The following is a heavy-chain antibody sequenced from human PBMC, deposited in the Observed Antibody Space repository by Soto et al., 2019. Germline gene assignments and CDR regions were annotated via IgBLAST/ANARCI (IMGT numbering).Heavy chain of an antibody. Sequence: ASVKVSCKASGYTFTSYGISWVRQAPGQGLEWMGWISAYNGNTNYAQKLQGRVTMTTDTSTSTAYMELRSLRSDDTAVYYCARDTFGGSSCWSDLSYYYYGMDGWGQGTTVTVSS. CDR1: GYTFTSYG. J-gene: IGHJ6*02. CDR2: ISAYNGNT. CDR3: ARDTFGGSSCWSDLSYYYYGMDG. V-gene: IGHV1-18*01. D-gene: IGHD6-19*01.